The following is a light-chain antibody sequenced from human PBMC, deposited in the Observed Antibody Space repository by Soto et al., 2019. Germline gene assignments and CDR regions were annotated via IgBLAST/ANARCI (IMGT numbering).Light chain of an antibody. CDR3: QQYSIYPWT. CDR2: DAS. CDR1: QSISTW. Sequence: DIQMTQSPFTLSASVGDRVTITCRASQSISTWLAWYQQKPGKAPKVLIFDASSLESGVPSRFSGSGSATEFTLTISSLQPDDFATYYCQQYSIYPWTFGQGTKVDIK. J-gene: IGKJ1*01. V-gene: IGKV1-5*01.